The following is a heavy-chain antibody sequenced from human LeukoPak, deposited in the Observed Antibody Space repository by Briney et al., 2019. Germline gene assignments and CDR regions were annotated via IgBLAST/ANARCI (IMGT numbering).Heavy chain of an antibody. Sequence: SGGSVRLSCAVSGFTFSDHYMDWVRQSPGKAVEWVGRSRNRAKSYTTDYAASVKGRFTISRDDSKSTLYLQMNSLETEDTAVYYCSRDATGDHWGQGTLVSVSS. CDR3: SRDATGDH. CDR1: GFTFSDHY. J-gene: IGHJ4*02. CDR2: SRNRAKSYTT. V-gene: IGHV3-72*01.